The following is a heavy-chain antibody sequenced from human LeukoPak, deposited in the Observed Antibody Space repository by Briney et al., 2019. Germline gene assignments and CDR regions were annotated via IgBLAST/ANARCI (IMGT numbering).Heavy chain of an antibody. CDR2: ISSSGSTI. D-gene: IGHD3-16*01. V-gene: IGHV3-48*04. Sequence: GGSLRLSCAASGFTFSSYSMNWVRQAPGKGPEWVSYISSSGSTIYYADSVKGRFTISRDNAKNSLYLQMNSLRAEDTAVYYCAREKGARSTAFDIWGQGTMVTVSS. J-gene: IGHJ3*02. CDR1: GFTFSSYS. CDR3: AREKGARSTAFDI.